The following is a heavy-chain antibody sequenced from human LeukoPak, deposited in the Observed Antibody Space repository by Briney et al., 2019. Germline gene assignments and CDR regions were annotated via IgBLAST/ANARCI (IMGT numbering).Heavy chain of an antibody. J-gene: IGHJ6*03. V-gene: IGHV3-48*01. CDR3: ARDYHYYYMDV. CDR2: ISSSSSDI. CDR1: GFILSNYS. Sequence: GGSLRLSCAASGFILSNYSLHWVRQAPGKGLEWISYISSSSSDIYYADSVKGRVTISRDNARKSLYLQMNSLRAEDTAVYYCARDYHYYYMDVWGKGTTVIVSS.